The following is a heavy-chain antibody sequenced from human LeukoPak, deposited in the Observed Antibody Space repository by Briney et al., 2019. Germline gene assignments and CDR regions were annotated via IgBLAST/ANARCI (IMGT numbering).Heavy chain of an antibody. Sequence: SVMASCKASGGTFSSYAISWVRQAPGQGLEWMGGIIPIFGTANYAQKFQGRVTITTDESTSTAYMELSSLRSEDTAVYYCARDLHGSGSWDMDVWGKGTTVTVSS. CDR2: IIPIFGTA. J-gene: IGHJ6*03. CDR1: GGTFSSYA. D-gene: IGHD3-10*01. CDR3: ARDLHGSGSWDMDV. V-gene: IGHV1-69*05.